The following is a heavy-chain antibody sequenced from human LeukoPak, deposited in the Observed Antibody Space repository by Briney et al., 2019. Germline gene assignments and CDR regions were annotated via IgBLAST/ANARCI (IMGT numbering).Heavy chain of an antibody. CDR2: IYYSGST. V-gene: IGHV4-39*01. D-gene: IGHD6-19*01. J-gene: IGHJ5*02. Sequence: SETLSLTCTVSGDSISSSSYYWGWIRQPPGKGLEWIGNIYYSGSTYYNPSLKSRVAISVDTSKNHFSLKLSSVTAADTAVYYCVRHVAVAGNWFDPWGQGTPVTVSS. CDR1: GDSISSSSYY. CDR3: VRHVAVAGNWFDP.